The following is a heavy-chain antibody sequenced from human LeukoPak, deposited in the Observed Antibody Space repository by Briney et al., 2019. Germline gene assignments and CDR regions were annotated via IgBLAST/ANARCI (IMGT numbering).Heavy chain of an antibody. Sequence: PGGSLRLSCAASGFTFSSYSMNWVRQAPGKGLEWVSSISSSSSYIYYADSVKGRFTISRDNAKNSLYLQMNSLRAEDTAVYYCAVPGEGPGYYYYMDVWGKGTTVTVSS. V-gene: IGHV3-21*01. J-gene: IGHJ6*03. CDR3: AVPGEGPGYYYYMDV. D-gene: IGHD3-16*01. CDR2: ISSSSSYI. CDR1: GFTFSSYS.